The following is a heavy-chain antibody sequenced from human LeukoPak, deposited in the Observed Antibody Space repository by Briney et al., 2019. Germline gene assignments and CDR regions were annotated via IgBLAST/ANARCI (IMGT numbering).Heavy chain of an antibody. CDR1: GYTFTSYY. J-gene: IGHJ3*02. V-gene: IGHV1-46*01. CDR2: INPSGGST. CDR3: ARAAIAYDAFDI. Sequence: GASVKVSCKASGYTFTSYYMHWVRQAPGQGLEWMGIINPSGGSTSYAQKFQGRGTMTRDTSTSTVYMELSSLRSEDTAVYYCARAAIAYDAFDIWGQGTMVTVSS.